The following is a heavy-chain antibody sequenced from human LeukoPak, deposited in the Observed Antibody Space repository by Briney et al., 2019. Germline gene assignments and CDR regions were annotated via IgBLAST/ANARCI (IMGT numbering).Heavy chain of an antibody. CDR3: ARDGTTNRCNGFDS. Sequence: GGSLRLSCAASGFSLSSFQMNWVRQAPGKGLEWISYISDSGTTEYYADSVKGRFTISRDNANNSLYLQMNSLTGEDTALYYCARDGTTNRCNGFDSWGQGTLVTVSS. CDR1: GFSLSSFQ. D-gene: IGHD2-8*01. CDR2: ISDSGTTE. J-gene: IGHJ5*01. V-gene: IGHV3-48*03.